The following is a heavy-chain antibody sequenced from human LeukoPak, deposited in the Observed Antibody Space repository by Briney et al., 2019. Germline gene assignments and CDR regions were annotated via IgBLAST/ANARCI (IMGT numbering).Heavy chain of an antibody. Sequence: PSETLSLTCTVSGGSISSISYYWGWIRQPPGKGLEWIGSMYHNGSTYYNPSLKSRVTISVDTSKNQFSLKLSSVTAADTAVYYCARAPLGPAAGLNWFDPWGQGTLVTVSS. CDR3: ARAPLGPAAGLNWFDP. J-gene: IGHJ5*02. CDR1: GGSISSISYY. D-gene: IGHD6-13*01. CDR2: MYHNGST. V-gene: IGHV4-39*01.